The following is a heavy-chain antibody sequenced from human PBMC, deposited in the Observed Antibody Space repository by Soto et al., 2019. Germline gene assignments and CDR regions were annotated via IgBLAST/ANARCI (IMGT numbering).Heavy chain of an antibody. CDR3: AAEGLDGYNWDY. D-gene: IGHD5-12*01. Sequence: SVKVSCKASGFTFTSSAVQWVRQARGQRLEWIGWIVVVSGNTNYAQKFHERVTITRDVSTSPAYMELSSLRSEDTAVYYCAAEGLDGYNWDYCGRRTMVTVSS. J-gene: IGHJ4*02. CDR1: GFTFTSSA. CDR2: IVVVSGNT. V-gene: IGHV1-58*01.